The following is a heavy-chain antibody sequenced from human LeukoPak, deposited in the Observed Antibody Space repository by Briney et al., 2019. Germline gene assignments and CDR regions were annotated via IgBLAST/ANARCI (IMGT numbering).Heavy chain of an antibody. D-gene: IGHD3-22*01. CDR3: AREVEDTGDSSGYYSRMFDY. CDR2: ISYDGSNK. V-gene: IGHV3-30-3*01. CDR1: GFTFSSYA. J-gene: IGHJ4*02. Sequence: GGSLRLSCAASGFTFSSYAMHWVRQAPGKGLEWVAVISYDGSNKYYADSVKGRFTISRDNAKNSLYLQMNSLRAEDTAVYYCAREVEDTGDSSGYYSRMFDYWGQGTLVTVSS.